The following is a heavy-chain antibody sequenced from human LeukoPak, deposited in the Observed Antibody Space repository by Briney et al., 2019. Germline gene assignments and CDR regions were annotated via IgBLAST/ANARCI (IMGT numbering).Heavy chain of an antibody. CDR3: AKDWLWEQPIYGMNV. D-gene: IGHD1-26*01. J-gene: IGHJ6*02. V-gene: IGHV3-30*18. Sequence: PGGSLRLSCAASEFPFSNYGMPWVRQAPGKGLEWVAFISYDESNKYYRDSVKGRFTISRDNSKNMLHLQLNSLRAEDTAVYYCAKDWLWEQPIYGMNVWGQGTTVTVSS. CDR1: EFPFSNYG. CDR2: ISYDESNK.